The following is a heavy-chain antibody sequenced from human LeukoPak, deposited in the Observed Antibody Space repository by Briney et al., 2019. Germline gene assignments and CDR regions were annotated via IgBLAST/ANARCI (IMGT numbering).Heavy chain of an antibody. CDR2: MNPNNGDS. Sequence: ASVKVSCKASGYTFTNYHINWVRQATGQGLEWMGWMNPNNGDSGYAQKFQGRVTITRDTSISTYYMELRSLRSDDTAVYFCARTTSFTASGYDYWGQGTLVTVSS. CDR1: GYTFTNYH. CDR3: ARTTSFTASGYDY. J-gene: IGHJ4*02. V-gene: IGHV1-8*03. D-gene: IGHD6-25*01.